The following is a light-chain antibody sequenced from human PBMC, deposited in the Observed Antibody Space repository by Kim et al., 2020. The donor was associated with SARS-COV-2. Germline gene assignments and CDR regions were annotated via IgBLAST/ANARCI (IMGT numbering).Light chain of an antibody. Sequence: VLTQSPVTLSVSSGERATLSCRASQSVSSNLAWYQQKPGQAPRLLIYGASTRATGIPARFSGSGSGTEFTLTISSLQSEDFAVYYCQQYDNWPRTFGQGTKVDIK. CDR2: GAS. CDR1: QSVSSN. V-gene: IGKV3-15*01. J-gene: IGKJ1*01. CDR3: QQYDNWPRT.